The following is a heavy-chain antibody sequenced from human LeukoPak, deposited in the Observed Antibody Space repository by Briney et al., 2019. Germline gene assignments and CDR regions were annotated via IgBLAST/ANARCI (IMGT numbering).Heavy chain of an antibody. CDR2: IYTSGST. J-gene: IGHJ5*02. V-gene: IGHV4-4*07. D-gene: IGHD3-9*01. Sequence: SETLSLTCTVSGGSISSYYWSWIRQPAGKGLEWIGRIYTSGSTNYNPSLKSRVTMSVDTSKNQFSLKLNSVTAADTAVYYYARDYDALTAYPPTHLFDPWGQGTLVTVSS. CDR3: ARDYDALTAYPPTHLFDP. CDR1: GGSISSYY.